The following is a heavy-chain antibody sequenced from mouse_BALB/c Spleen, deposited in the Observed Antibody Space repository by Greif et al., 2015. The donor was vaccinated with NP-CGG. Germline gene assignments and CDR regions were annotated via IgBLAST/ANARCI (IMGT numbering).Heavy chain of an antibody. Sequence: VQLQQPGAELVKPGASVKLSCTASGFTIKDTYMHWVKQRPEQGLEWIGRIAPANGDIKYDPKFQGKATITVDTSSNTAYLHLSSLTSEDTAVYYGANAYYRSLGFAYWGQGTLVTVSA. D-gene: IGHD2-14*01. CDR1: GFTIKDTY. CDR2: IAPANGDI. J-gene: IGHJ3*01. CDR3: ANAYYRSLGFAY. V-gene: IGHV14-3*02.